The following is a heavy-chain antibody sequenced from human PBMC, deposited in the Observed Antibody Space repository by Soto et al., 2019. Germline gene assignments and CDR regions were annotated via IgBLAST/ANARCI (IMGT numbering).Heavy chain of an antibody. J-gene: IGHJ4*02. Sequence: QVQLVQSGAEVKTPGASVKVSCKASGYTFTDYDINWVRQAPGQGLEWVGRMNPSSGKTDYAQYFQARVTMTRDTSISTAYLELSNLGYEDTAVFYCSTWGRDGWYTGFFWGQGTLVTVAS. CDR2: MNPSSGKT. CDR1: GYTFTDYD. D-gene: IGHD6-19*01. V-gene: IGHV1-8*01. CDR3: STWGRDGWYTGFF.